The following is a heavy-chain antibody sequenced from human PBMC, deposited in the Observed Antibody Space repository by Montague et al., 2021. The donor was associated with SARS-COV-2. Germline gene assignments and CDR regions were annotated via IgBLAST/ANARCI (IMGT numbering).Heavy chain of an antibody. V-gene: IGHV3-7*03. CDR3: ARVVSNGWTFDY. CDR1: GFTFSAYW. Sequence: SLRLSCAASGFTFSAYWMSWVRQAPGKGLEWVASISQDGSEKNSXDSXKGRFTISRDNAKSSLYLQMNSLRAEDTAVFYCARVVSNGWTFDYWGQGTLVTVSS. D-gene: IGHD6-19*01. J-gene: IGHJ4*02. CDR2: ISQDGSEK.